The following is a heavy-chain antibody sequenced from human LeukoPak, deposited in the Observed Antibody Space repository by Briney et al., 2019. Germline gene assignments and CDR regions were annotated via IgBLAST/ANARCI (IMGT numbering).Heavy chain of an antibody. V-gene: IGHV4-39*01. CDR3: ARLSKGRYFDYIFDY. CDR1: GGSVSSTEFY. D-gene: IGHD3-9*01. Sequence: PSETLSLTCTVSGGSVSSTEFYWGWIRQPPGKGLQWIGNIYYPGSTYYNPSLNSRVTMSVDTSQNRFSLKMTSVTAADTAVYYCARLSKGRYFDYIFDYWGQGTLVTVSS. CDR2: IYYPGST. J-gene: IGHJ4*02.